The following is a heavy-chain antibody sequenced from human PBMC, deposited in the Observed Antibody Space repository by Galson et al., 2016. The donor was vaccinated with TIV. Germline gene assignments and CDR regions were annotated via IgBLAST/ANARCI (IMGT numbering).Heavy chain of an antibody. J-gene: IGHJ4*02. V-gene: IGHV4-39*01. Sequence: SETLSLTCSVSGGSMYGTNFYWGWLRQSPGKGPEWIGSVYYSGSTTYNPSLKSRVTISVDTSRNQFSLRLSSMTAADTALYYCARNFSSGWFDLWGQGTLVTVSS. D-gene: IGHD6-19*01. CDR3: ARNFSSGWFDL. CDR1: GGSMYGTNFY. CDR2: VYYSGST.